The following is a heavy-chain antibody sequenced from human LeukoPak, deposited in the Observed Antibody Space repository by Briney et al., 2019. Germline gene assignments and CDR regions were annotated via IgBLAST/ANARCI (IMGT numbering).Heavy chain of an antibody. V-gene: IGHV1-2*02. CDR2: INPNSGGT. D-gene: IGHD2-15*01. J-gene: IGHJ3*02. CDR3: ARDPNLGASYCSGGSCYNRADAFDI. CDR1: GYTFTGYY. Sequence: ASVKVSCKASGYTFTGYYMHWVRQAPGQGLEWMGWINPNSGGTNYAQKSQGRVTMTRDTSISTAYMELSRLRSDDTAVYYCARDPNLGASYCSGGSCYNRADAFDIWGQGTMVTVSS.